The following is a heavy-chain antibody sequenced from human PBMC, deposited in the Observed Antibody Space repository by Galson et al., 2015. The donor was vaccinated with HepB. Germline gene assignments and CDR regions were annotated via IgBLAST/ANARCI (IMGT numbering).Heavy chain of an antibody. CDR3: ARGGRRIDVVVPAVRGFYFDY. CDR1: GYTFSSYA. Sequence: VKVSCKASGYTFSSYAMHWVRPAPGQRLEWMGWINAGNGNTKYSQKFQGRVTITRDTSARTAYMELSSLRSEDTAVYYCARGGRRIDVVVPAVRGFYFDYWGQGTLVSVSS. J-gene: IGHJ4*02. CDR2: INAGNGNT. D-gene: IGHD2-2*01. V-gene: IGHV1-3*01.